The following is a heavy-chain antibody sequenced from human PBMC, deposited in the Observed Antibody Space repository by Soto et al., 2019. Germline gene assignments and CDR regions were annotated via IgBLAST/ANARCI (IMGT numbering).Heavy chain of an antibody. CDR1: GYTLTELS. V-gene: IGHV1-24*01. Sequence: GASVKVSCKVSGYTLTELSMHWVRQAPGKGLEWMGGFDPEDGETIYAQKFQGRVTMTEDTSTDTAYMELSSLRSEDTAVYYCATSWSCTNGVCHTPQNWFDPWGQGTLVTVSS. D-gene: IGHD2-8*01. CDR2: FDPEDGET. J-gene: IGHJ5*02. CDR3: ATSWSCTNGVCHTPQNWFDP.